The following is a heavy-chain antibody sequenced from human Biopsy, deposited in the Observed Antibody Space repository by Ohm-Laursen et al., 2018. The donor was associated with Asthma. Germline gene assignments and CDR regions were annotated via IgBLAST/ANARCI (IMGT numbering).Heavy chain of an antibody. V-gene: IGHV4-39*07. CDR3: ARGWNCGGDCYSLDY. J-gene: IGHJ4*02. D-gene: IGHD2-21*02. CDR1: GGYMRSGNYY. Sequence: GTLSLTCGLSSGSGGYMRSGNYYWGWIRQPPGKGPEWIGTTHYSGSTFYKPSLRSRVTMSLDTSTNQFSLRLRSVTAADTAVYYCARGWNCGGDCYSLDYWGQGTLVTVSS. CDR2: THYSGST.